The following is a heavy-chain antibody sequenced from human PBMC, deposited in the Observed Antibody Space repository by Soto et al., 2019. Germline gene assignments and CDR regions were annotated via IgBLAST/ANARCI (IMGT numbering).Heavy chain of an antibody. CDR1: GGTFSSYT. CDR3: AIFTGAMLVAGRYLIWFDP. V-gene: IGHV1-69*02. D-gene: IGHD3-22*01. Sequence: QVQLVQSGAEVKKPGYSVKVSCKASGGTFSSYTISWVRQAPGQGLEWMGRIIPILGIANYAQKVQGRVKITADKSTCTAYMELSSLRSEDTAVYYCAIFTGAMLVAGRYLIWFDPWGQLTLVTVSS. CDR2: IIPILGIA. J-gene: IGHJ5*02.